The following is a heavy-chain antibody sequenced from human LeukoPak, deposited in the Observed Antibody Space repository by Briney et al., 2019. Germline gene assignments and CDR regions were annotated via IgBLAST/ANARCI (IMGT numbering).Heavy chain of an antibody. Sequence: GGSLRLSCAASGFTFSSYAMSWVRQAPGKGLEWVSAISGSGGSTYYADSVTGRFTISTDNSKNTLYLQMNRQTAEDTAVYYCAESSENFDYWGQGPLVTVSS. V-gene: IGHV3-23*01. D-gene: IGHD3-10*01. CDR3: AESSENFDY. CDR1: GFTFSSYA. CDR2: ISGSGGST. J-gene: IGHJ4*02.